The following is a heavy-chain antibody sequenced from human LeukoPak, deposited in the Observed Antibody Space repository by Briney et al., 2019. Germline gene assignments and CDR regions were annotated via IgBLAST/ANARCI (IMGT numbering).Heavy chain of an antibody. J-gene: IGHJ4*02. CDR3: ARGRLSGSSHFDH. V-gene: IGHV4-39*07. D-gene: IGHD6-13*01. CDR2: IYYSGST. Sequence: PSETLSLTCTVSGGSISSSSYYWGWIRQPPGKGLEWIGSIYYSGSTYYNPSLKSRVTISVDTSKNQFSLKLSSVTAADTAVYFCARGRLSGSSHFDHWGQGTLVIVSS. CDR1: GGSISSSSYY.